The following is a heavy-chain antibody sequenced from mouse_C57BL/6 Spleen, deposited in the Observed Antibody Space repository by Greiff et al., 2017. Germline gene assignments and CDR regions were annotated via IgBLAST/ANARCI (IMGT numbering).Heavy chain of an antibody. J-gene: IGHJ2*01. Sequence: VMLVESDAELVKPGASVKISCKVSGYTFTDHTIHWMKQRPEQGLEWIGYIYPRDGSTKYNEKFKGKATLTADKSSSTAYMQLNSLTSEDSAVYFCAGWYDGYPYYFDYWGQGTTLTVSS. CDR1: GYTFTDHT. V-gene: IGHV1-78*01. CDR2: IYPRDGST. D-gene: IGHD2-3*01. CDR3: AGWYDGYPYYFDY.